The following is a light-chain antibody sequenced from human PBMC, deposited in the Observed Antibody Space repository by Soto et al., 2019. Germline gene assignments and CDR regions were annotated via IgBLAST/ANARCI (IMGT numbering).Light chain of an antibody. CDR1: QSVSSP. J-gene: IGKJ4*01. CDR3: QQYIKWPLT. V-gene: IGKV3-15*01. Sequence: EIVMTQSPATLSGSPGERATLSCRASQSVSSPLAWFQQKPGQAPRVLIYGESTRATGVPARFTGSGSGTEFTLTISSLQTEDFAVYYCQQYIKWPLTFGGGTKLEI. CDR2: GES.